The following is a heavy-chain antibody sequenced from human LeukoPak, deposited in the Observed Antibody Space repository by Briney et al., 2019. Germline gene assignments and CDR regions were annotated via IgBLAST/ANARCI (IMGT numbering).Heavy chain of an antibody. J-gene: IGHJ4*02. D-gene: IGHD3-3*01. Sequence: ASVKVSCKASGYTFTSYYMHWVRQAPGQGLEWMGIINPSGGSTSYAQKFQGRVTMTRDTSISTAYMELSRLRSDDTAVYYCARAYYDFWSGYYKDYWGQGTLVTVSS. CDR2: INPSGGST. V-gene: IGHV1-46*01. CDR3: ARAYYDFWSGYYKDY. CDR1: GYTFTSYY.